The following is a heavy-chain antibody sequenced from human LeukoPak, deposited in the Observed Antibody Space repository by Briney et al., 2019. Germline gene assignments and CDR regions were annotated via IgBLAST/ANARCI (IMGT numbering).Heavy chain of an antibody. CDR1: GFTFSSYW. D-gene: IGHD5-24*01. V-gene: IGHV3-21*01. CDR2: ISSSSSYI. Sequence: GGSLRLSCAASGFTFSSYWMHWVRQAPGKGLEWVSSISSSSSYIYYADSVKGRFTISRDNAKNSLYLQMNSLRAEDTAVYYCARQRWPHRRIDYWGQGTLVTVSS. CDR3: ARQRWPHRRIDY. J-gene: IGHJ4*02.